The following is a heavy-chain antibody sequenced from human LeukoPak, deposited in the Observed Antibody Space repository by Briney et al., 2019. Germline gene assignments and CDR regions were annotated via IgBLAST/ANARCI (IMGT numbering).Heavy chain of an antibody. Sequence: SETLSLTCRVSGGSISSDYWTWIRQPPGKALEWIGYIYYSGSTNYNPSLKSRVTISLDTSKNQFSLKLTSATAADTAIYYCARGDDYKSTLFDYWGQGTLVTVSS. CDR3: ARGDDYKSTLFDY. J-gene: IGHJ4*02. CDR2: IYYSGST. D-gene: IGHD5-12*01. V-gene: IGHV4-59*01. CDR1: GGSISSDY.